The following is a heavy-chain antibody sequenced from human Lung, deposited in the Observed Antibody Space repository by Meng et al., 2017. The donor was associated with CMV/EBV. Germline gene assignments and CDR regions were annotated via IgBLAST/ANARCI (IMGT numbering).Heavy chain of an antibody. CDR2: INQDESEK. CDR1: GFPFSRYW. V-gene: IGHV3-7*04. CDR3: ARGFWNPYYEDTHDF. D-gene: IGHD3-3*01. J-gene: IGHJ4*02. Sequence: GEXXKISCAASGFPFSRYWMSWVRQAPGKGLEWVANINQDESEKYYVDSVKGRFTISRDNAKNSLYLQMNSLRAEDTAVFYCARGFWNPYYEDTHDFWGQXIMVT.